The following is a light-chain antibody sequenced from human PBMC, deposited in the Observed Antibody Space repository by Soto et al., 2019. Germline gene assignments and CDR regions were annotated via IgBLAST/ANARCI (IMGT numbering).Light chain of an antibody. V-gene: IGLV2-14*03. CDR2: DVS. J-gene: IGLJ1*01. Sequence: QSALTQPASVSGSPGQSITISCTGTSSDVVGYNYVSWYQHHPGKAPKLMIYDVSNRPSGVSNRFSGSKSGNTASLTISGLQPEDAADYYCCSYTTSNTRQIVFGTGTKVTVL. CDR3: CSYTTSNTRQIV. CDR1: SSDVVGYNY.